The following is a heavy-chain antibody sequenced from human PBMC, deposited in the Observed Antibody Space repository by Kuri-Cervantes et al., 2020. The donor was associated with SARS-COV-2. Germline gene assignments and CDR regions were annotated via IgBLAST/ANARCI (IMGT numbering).Heavy chain of an antibody. CDR1: GFNFSRAD. Sequence: GESLKISCAASGFNFSRADMHWVRQAPGKGLEWVAFISYDGKHKKCIGSGKGRFAISRDNSQNTLLLQMTSLRSEDTAMYYWSKDRFGVHDFWGQGTLVTVSS. CDR3: SKDRFGVHDF. J-gene: IGHJ4*02. CDR2: ISYDGKHK. V-gene: IGHV3-30*18. D-gene: IGHD2-8*01.